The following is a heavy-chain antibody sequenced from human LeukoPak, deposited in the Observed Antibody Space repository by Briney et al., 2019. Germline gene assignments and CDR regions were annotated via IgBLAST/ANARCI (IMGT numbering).Heavy chain of an antibody. J-gene: IGHJ4*02. V-gene: IGHV3-30*02. Sequence: QPGGTLRLSCAASGFTFSSYGMHWVRQAPGKGLEWVAFIRYDGSNKYYADSVKGRFTISRDNSKNTLYLQMNSLRAEDTAVYYCAKVPPTPVDYWGQGTLVTVSS. CDR2: IRYDGSNK. CDR3: AKVPPTPVDY. CDR1: GFTFSSYG. D-gene: IGHD4-17*01.